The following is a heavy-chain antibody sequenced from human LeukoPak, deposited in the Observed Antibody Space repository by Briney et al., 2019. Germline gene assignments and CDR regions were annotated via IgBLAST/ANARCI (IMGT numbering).Heavy chain of an antibody. Sequence: SGGSLRLSCAASGFTFSSYAMSWVRQAPGKGLEWVSAISDSGGYTYYADSVKGRFTISRDNAKNTVYLQMNSLRAEDTAVYYCAKSSGSYPYYFDHWGQGTLVTVSS. CDR3: AKSSGSYPYYFDH. D-gene: IGHD3-10*01. CDR2: ISDSGGYT. J-gene: IGHJ4*02. CDR1: GFTFSSYA. V-gene: IGHV3-23*01.